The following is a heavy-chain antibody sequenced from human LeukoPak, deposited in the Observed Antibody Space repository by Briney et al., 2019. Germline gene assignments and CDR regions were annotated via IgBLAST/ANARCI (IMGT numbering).Heavy chain of an antibody. Sequence: ASVKVSCKASGYTFTGYYMHWVRQAPGQGLERMGWINPNSGGTNYAQKFQGWVTMTRDTSISTAYMELSRLRSDDTAVYYCARTSDLGGYYFDYWGQGTLVTVSS. V-gene: IGHV1-2*04. CDR1: GYTFTGYY. CDR3: ARTSDLGGYYFDY. CDR2: INPNSGGT. J-gene: IGHJ4*02. D-gene: IGHD1-14*01.